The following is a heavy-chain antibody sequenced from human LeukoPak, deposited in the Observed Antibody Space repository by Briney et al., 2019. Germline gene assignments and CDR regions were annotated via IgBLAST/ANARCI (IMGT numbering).Heavy chain of an antibody. V-gene: IGHV1-2*02. CDR3: ARDYFGKSLLDY. CDR2: IHPKSGDT. Sequence: ASVKVSCKTSGYSFTGHYVHWVRQAPGQGLEWMGWIHPKSGDTNYALKFHGRVTMTRDTSISTVYMDLSRLSSDDTAVYYCARDYFGKSLLDYWGQGTLVTVSS. D-gene: IGHD4-23*01. CDR1: GYSFTGHY. J-gene: IGHJ4*02.